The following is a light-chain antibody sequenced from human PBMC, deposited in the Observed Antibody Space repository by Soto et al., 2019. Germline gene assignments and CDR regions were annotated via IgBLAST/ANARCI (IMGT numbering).Light chain of an antibody. Sequence: EIVLTQSPGTLSLVPGQRATLSCRASQSVRSSFLAWLQQKPGQPPRLLIYGASIRAPGIPDRFSGSGSGTDFTLTISRLEPEDFAVYYCHQYDTSPSTFGQGTKVEIK. CDR3: HQYDTSPST. V-gene: IGKV3-20*01. J-gene: IGKJ1*01. CDR2: GAS. CDR1: QSVRSSF.